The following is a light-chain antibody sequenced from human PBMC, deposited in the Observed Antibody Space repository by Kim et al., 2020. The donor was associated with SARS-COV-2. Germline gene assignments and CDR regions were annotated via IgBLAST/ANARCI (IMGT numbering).Light chain of an antibody. J-gene: IGKJ2*01. CDR2: GTS. CDR1: QTLTSSD. CDR3: QQYGRSPSYT. Sequence: SPQGSATLSCRASQTLTSSDLAWYQQKPGQAPRLLSYGTSTRATGIADRFSGSGSATDFTLTISRLESEDSAVYYCQQYGRSPSYTFGQGTKLEI. V-gene: IGKV3-20*01.